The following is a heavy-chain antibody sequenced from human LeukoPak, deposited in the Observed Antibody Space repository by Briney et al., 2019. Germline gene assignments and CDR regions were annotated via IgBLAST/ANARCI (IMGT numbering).Heavy chain of an antibody. J-gene: IGHJ4*02. V-gene: IGHV3-30*14. Sequence: GGSLRLSCAASGFTFSSYAVHWVRQAPGKGLGWVAGLSSDGTNKYYADSVQGRFTISRDASKNTLFLQMNSLRADDTAVYYCARKTDSSGSGDYWGQGTLVTVSS. CDR3: ARKTDSSGSGDY. D-gene: IGHD3-22*01. CDR2: LSSDGTNK. CDR1: GFTFSSYA.